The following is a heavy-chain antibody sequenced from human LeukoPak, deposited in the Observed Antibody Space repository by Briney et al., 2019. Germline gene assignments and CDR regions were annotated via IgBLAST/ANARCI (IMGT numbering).Heavy chain of an antibody. CDR1: GDSISSYY. J-gene: IGHJ6*02. Sequence: SETLSLTCTVSGDSISSYYWSWIRQSPGKGLEWIGYIYYSGSTNYNPSLKSRVTISVDTSKNQFSLKLSSVTAADTAVYYCARGGSYYYGMDVWGQGTTVTVSS. CDR3: ARGGSYYYGMDV. V-gene: IGHV4-59*08. CDR2: IYYSGST.